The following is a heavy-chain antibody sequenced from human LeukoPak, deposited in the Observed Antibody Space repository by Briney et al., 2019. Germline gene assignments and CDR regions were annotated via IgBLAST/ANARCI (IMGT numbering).Heavy chain of an antibody. CDR1: GFIFSNYA. D-gene: IGHD2-8*02. CDR3: ATYRQVLLPFES. Sequence: GGSLRLSCAASGFIFSNYAMSWVRQAPGKGLEWVSSISGSGGNTYYADSVRGRFTISRDNSKSTLSLQMNSLRAEDTAIYYCATYRQVLLPFESWGQGTLVTVSS. CDR2: ISGSGGNT. V-gene: IGHV3-23*01. J-gene: IGHJ4*02.